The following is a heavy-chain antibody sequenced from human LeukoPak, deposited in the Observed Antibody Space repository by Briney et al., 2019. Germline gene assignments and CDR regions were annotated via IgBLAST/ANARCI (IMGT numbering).Heavy chain of an antibody. CDR3: ARKSGLRYGEGGDY. V-gene: IGHV3-23*01. D-gene: IGHD3-9*01. CDR2: ISGSGGST. Sequence: GGSLRLSCAASGFTFSSYAMSWVRQAPGKGLEWVSAISGSGGSTYYADSVKGRFTISRDNSKNTLYLQMNSLRAEDTAVYYCARKSGLRYGEGGDYWGQGTLVTVSS. CDR1: GFTFSSYA. J-gene: IGHJ4*02.